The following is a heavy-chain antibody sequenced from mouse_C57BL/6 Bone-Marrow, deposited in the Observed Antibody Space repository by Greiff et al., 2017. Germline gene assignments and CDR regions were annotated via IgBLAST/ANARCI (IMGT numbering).Heavy chain of an antibody. J-gene: IGHJ1*03. CDR3: ASPLYHGDFDV. Sequence: VQLQQSDAELVKPGASVKISCKVSGYTFTDHTIHWMKQRPEQGLEWIGYIYPRDGSTKYNEKFKGKATLPADKSSSTAYMQLNSLTSEYSAVYFCASPLYHGDFDVWGTGTTVTVSS. CDR2: IYPRDGST. V-gene: IGHV1-78*01. D-gene: IGHD6-1*01. CDR1: GYTFTDHT.